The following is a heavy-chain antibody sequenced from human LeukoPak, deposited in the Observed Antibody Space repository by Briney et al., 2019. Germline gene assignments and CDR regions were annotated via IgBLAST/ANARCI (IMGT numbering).Heavy chain of an antibody. Sequence: ASVKVSCKASGYTFTSYGISWVRQAPGQGLERMGWISAYNGNTNYAQKLQGRVTMTTDTSTSTAYMELRSLRSDDTAVYYCAREPYRAGDFDYWGQGTLVTVSS. V-gene: IGHV1-18*01. CDR3: AREPYRAGDFDY. J-gene: IGHJ4*02. CDR2: ISAYNGNT. CDR1: GYTFTSYG. D-gene: IGHD6-13*01.